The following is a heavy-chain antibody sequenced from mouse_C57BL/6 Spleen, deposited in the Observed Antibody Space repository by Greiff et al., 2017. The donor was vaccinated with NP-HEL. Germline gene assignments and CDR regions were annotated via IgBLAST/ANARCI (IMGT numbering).Heavy chain of an antibody. J-gene: IGHJ1*03. CDR2: IDPETGGT. Sequence: VKVVESGAELVRPGASVTLSCKASGYTFTDYEMHWVKQTPVHGLEWIGAIDPETGGTAYNQKFKGKAILTADKSSSTAYMELRSLTSEDSAVYYCTRYYYVWGTGTTVTVSS. CDR3: TRYYYV. CDR1: GYTFTDYE. V-gene: IGHV1-15*01.